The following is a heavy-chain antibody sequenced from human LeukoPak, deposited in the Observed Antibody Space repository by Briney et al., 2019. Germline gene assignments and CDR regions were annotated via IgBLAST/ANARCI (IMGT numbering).Heavy chain of an antibody. CDR2: IYYSGTT. V-gene: IGHV4-39*01. J-gene: IGHJ4*02. CDR3: ARLPYGSGSYFDY. D-gene: IGHD3-10*01. Sequence: SETLSLTCTVSGGSISSSSFFWGWIRQPPGKGLEWIGTIYYSGTTYYNPSLTSRVTISVDTSKNQFSLNLNSVTAADTAVYYCARLPYGSGSYFDYWGQGTLVTVSS. CDR1: GGSISSSSFF.